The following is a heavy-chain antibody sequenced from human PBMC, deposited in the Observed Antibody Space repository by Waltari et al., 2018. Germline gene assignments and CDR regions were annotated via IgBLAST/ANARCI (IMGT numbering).Heavy chain of an antibody. CDR2: IYYSGST. V-gene: IGHV4-59*01. J-gene: IGHJ4*02. CDR3: ARGGGIVGATFDY. Sequence: SYYWSWIRQPPGKGLEWIGYIYYSGSTNYNPSLKSRVTISVDTSKNQFSLKLSSVTAADTAVYYCARGGGIVGATFDYWGQGTLVTVSS. CDR1: SYY. D-gene: IGHD1-26*01.